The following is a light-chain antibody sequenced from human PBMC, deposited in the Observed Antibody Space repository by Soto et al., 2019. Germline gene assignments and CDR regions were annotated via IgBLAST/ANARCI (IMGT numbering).Light chain of an antibody. V-gene: IGLV2-14*01. J-gene: IGLJ2*01. Sequence: HSALTQPASVSGSPGQSITISCTGTSSDVGGYNYVSWYQQHPVKAPKLMIYDVSNRPSGVSNRFSGSKSGNTASLTISGLQAEDEADYYCSSYTGSSTYVVFGGGTKLTVL. CDR1: SSDVGGYNY. CDR3: SSYTGSSTYVV. CDR2: DVS.